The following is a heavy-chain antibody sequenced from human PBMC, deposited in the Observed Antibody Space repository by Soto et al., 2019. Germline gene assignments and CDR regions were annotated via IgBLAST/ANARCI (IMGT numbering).Heavy chain of an antibody. D-gene: IGHD3-10*01. CDR1: GYTFTGYY. Sequence: ASVKVSCKASGYTFTGYYMHWVRQAPGQGLEWMGWINPNSGGTNYAQKFQGRVTMTRDTSISTAYMELSRLRSDDTAVYYCARDQGGSGSTRLFDPGGQGTLVTVSS. J-gene: IGHJ5*02. CDR3: ARDQGGSGSTRLFDP. CDR2: INPNSGGT. V-gene: IGHV1-2*02.